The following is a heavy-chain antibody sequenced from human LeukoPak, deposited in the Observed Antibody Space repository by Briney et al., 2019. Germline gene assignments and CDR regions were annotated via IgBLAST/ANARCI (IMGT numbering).Heavy chain of an antibody. D-gene: IGHD5-24*01. J-gene: IGHJ3*02. Sequence: SETLSLTCAVYGGSFSGYYWSWIRQPPGKGLEWIGEINHSGSTHYNPSLKSRVTISVDTSKNQFSLKLSSVTAADTAVYYCARDRRDGYNRSYDAFDIWGQGTMVTVSS. CDR1: GGSFSGYY. V-gene: IGHV4-34*01. CDR3: ARDRRDGYNRSYDAFDI. CDR2: INHSGST.